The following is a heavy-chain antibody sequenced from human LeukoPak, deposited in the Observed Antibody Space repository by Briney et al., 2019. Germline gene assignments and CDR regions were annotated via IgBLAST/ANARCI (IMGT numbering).Heavy chain of an antibody. Sequence: SETLSLTCTVSGYSISSGYYWGWIRQPPGKGLEWIGSIYHSGSTYYNPSLKSRVSISVDTSKNQFSLKLSSVTAADTAVYYCARISLVYCSSTSCYGFDIWGRGTMVTVSS. V-gene: IGHV4-38-2*02. CDR2: IYHSGST. J-gene: IGHJ3*02. CDR1: GYSISSGYY. CDR3: ARISLVYCSSTSCYGFDI. D-gene: IGHD2-2*01.